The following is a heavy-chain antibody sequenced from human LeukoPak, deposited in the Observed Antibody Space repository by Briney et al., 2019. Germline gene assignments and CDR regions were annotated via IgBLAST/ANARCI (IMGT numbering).Heavy chain of an antibody. D-gene: IGHD3-3*01. CDR3: ARGNHDFWSGYLRFDP. CDR2: IIPIFGTA. J-gene: IGHJ5*02. CDR1: GGTFSSYA. V-gene: IGHV1-69*13. Sequence: GASVKVSCKASGGTFSSYAISWVRQAPGQGLEWMGGIIPIFGTANNAQKFQGRVTITAEESTSTDYMELSSLRSEDTAVYYCARGNHDFWSGYLRFDPWGQGTLVTVSS.